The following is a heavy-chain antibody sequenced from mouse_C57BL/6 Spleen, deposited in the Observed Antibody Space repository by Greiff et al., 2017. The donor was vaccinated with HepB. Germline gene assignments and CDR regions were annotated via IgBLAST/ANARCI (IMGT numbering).Heavy chain of an antibody. D-gene: IGHD3-1*01. CDR3: AKSGGGAMDY. J-gene: IGHJ4*01. CDR1: GFNIKAYY. V-gene: IGHV14-2*01. CDR2: IDPEDGET. Sequence: VQLQQSGAELVKPGASVKLSCTASGFNIKAYYMHWVKQRTEQGLEWIGRIDPEDGETKYAPKFQGKATITADTSSNTASLQLSSLTVEDTAVCDYAKSGGGAMDYWGQGTSVTVSS.